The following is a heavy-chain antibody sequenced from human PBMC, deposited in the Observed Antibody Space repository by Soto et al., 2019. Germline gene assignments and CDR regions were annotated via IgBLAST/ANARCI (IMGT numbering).Heavy chain of an antibody. V-gene: IGHV3-33*01. D-gene: IGHD6-25*01. CDR2: IWYDGSNK. Sequence: QVQLVESGGGVVQPGRSLRLSCAASGFTFSSYGMHWVRQAPGKGLEWVAVIWYDGSNKYYADSVKGRFTISRDNSKNTLYLQMNSLRADDTAVYYCARDRSGGVPGYFDLWGRGTLVTVSS. CDR3: ARDRSGGVPGYFDL. J-gene: IGHJ2*01. CDR1: GFTFSSYG.